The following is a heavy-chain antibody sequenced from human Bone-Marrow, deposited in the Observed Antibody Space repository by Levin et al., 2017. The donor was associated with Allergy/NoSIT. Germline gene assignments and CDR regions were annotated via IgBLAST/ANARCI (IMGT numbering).Heavy chain of an antibody. J-gene: IGHJ4*02. D-gene: IGHD6-13*01. CDR1: GGSISSGGYY. CDR3: ARAWVTYSSLEYFDY. Sequence: SCTVSGGSISSGGYYWSWIRQHPGKGLEWIGYIYYSGSTYYNPSLKSRVTISVDTSKNQFSLKLSSVTAADTAVYYCARAWVTYSSLEYFDYWGQGTLVTVSS. CDR2: IYYSGST. V-gene: IGHV4-31*03.